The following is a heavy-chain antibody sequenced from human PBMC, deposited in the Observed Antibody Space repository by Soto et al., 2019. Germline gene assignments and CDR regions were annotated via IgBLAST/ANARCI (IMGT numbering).Heavy chain of an antibody. V-gene: IGHV3-23*01. CDR1: GFTFSSYA. D-gene: IGHD3-22*01. J-gene: IGHJ4*02. CDR2: ISGSGGST. CDR3: AKGNTMIVVVITGPYFDY. Sequence: HPGGSLRLSCAASGFTFSSYAMSWVRQAPGKGLEWVSAISGSGGSTYYADSVKGRFTISRDNSKNTLYLQMNSLRAEDTAVYYCAKGNTMIVVVITGPYFDYWGQGTLVTVSS.